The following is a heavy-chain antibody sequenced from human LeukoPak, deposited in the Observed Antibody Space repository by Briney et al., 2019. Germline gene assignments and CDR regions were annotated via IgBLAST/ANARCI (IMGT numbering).Heavy chain of an antibody. CDR3: AKAGILQASASGLQCFDL. Sequence: GGSLRLSCAVSGLNFSAYAMHWVRQAPGKGLEWVAVTSSDGSRNHYADSVKGRFTISRDNSKYTLYLQMNSLRADDTAVYHCAKAGILQASASGLQCFDLWGRGTLVTASS. J-gene: IGHJ2*01. D-gene: IGHD6-6*01. CDR1: GLNFSAYA. V-gene: IGHV3-30*04. CDR2: TSSDGSRN.